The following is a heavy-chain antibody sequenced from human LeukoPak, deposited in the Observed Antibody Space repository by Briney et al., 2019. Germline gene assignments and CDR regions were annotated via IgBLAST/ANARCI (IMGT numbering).Heavy chain of an antibody. J-gene: IGHJ4*02. V-gene: IGHV4-4*07. CDR3: ARGLPSSIRLYFDY. D-gene: IGHD2-2*01. CDR2: IYTSGST. Sequence: SETLSLTCTVSGGSISSYYWSWIRQPAGKGLEWIGRIYTSGSTNYNPSLKSRVTISVDTSKNQFSLKLSSVTAADTAVYYCARGLPSSIRLYFDYWGQGTLVTVSS. CDR1: GGSISSYY.